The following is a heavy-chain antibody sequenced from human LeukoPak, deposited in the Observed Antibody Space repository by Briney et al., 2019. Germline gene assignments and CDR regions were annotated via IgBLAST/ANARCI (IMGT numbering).Heavy chain of an antibody. CDR2: IYPGDSDT. CDR3: ARTSFDPYVDTAITNGGFSAFDI. J-gene: IGHJ3*02. V-gene: IGHV5-51*01. Sequence: GESLKISCKASGYSLTNYWIGWVRQVPGKGLEWMGIIYPGDSDTRYSPSFQGQVTISADKSISTAYLQWSSLKASDTAMYYCARTSFDPYVDTAITNGGFSAFDIWGQGTMVTVSS. CDR1: GYSLTNYW. D-gene: IGHD5-18*01.